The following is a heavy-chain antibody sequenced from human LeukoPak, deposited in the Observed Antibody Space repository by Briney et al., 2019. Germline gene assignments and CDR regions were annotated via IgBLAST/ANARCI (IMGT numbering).Heavy chain of an antibody. J-gene: IGHJ3*02. CDR3: AKAFTTPSTAADAFDI. Sequence: PGGSLRLSCAASGFTFDDYAMHWVRQAPGKGLEWVSGISWNSGSIGYADSVKGRFTISRDNAKNSLYLQMNSLRAEDTALYYCAKAFTTPSTAADAFDIWGQGTMVTVSS. CDR1: GFTFDDYA. D-gene: IGHD1-14*01. V-gene: IGHV3-9*01. CDR2: ISWNSGSI.